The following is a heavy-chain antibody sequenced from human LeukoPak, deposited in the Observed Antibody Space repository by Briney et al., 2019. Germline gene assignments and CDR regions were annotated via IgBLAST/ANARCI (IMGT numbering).Heavy chain of an antibody. D-gene: IGHD1-1*01. J-gene: IGHJ4*02. CDR3: ARGGTFVSDY. CDR1: GFTFSTFW. V-gene: IGHV3-7*01. CDR2: IKEDGSEK. Sequence: PRGSLRLSCAASGFTFSTFWMSWVRQAPGKGQEWVANIKEDGSEKYYVDSMEGRFTVSRDNAKNSLYLQMDSLRAEDTAVYYCARGGTFVSDYWGQGTLVTVSS.